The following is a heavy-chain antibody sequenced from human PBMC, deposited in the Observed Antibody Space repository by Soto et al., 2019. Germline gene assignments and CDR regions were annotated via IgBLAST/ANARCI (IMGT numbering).Heavy chain of an antibody. V-gene: IGHV1-2*02. J-gene: IGHJ5*02. CDR2: INPNTSGT. Sequence: QVQVVQSGAEVKKPGASVKVSCKASEYTFIGYYMHWVRQAPGQGLEWMGWINPNTSGTNYAQKFQDRVTMTRDTAITTAYMEVSRLTSDYTAVYYCGRSTSWYTNCFDPWGQGTLVTVSS. CDR1: EYTFIGYY. CDR3: GRSTSWYTNCFDP. D-gene: IGHD1-1*01.